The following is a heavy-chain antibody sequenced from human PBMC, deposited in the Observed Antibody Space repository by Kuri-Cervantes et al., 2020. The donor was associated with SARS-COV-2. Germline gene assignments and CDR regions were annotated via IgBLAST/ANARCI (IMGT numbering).Heavy chain of an antibody. CDR2: IYSGGRT. CDR1: GFIVSSNQ. J-gene: IGHJ3*02. CDR3: AKDHKKWELRHDAFDI. Sequence: GESLKISCAASGFIVSSNQMTWVRQAPGKGLEWVSVIYSGGRTEYEDSVKGRFSISRDNSKNTLYLQMNSLRAEDTAVYYCAKDHKKWELRHDAFDIWGQGTMVTGSS. V-gene: IGHV3-53*05. D-gene: IGHD1-26*01.